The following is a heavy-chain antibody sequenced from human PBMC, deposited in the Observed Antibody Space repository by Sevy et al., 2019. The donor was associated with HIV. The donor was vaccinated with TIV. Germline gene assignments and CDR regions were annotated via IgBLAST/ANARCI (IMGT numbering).Heavy chain of an antibody. CDR1: GFTLSSYT. D-gene: IGHD2-21*01. CDR2: FDRTDIT. V-gene: IGHV3-48*02. CDR3: VRDDRAIASHFDY. J-gene: IGHJ4*02. Sequence: GGSLRLSCEASGFTLSSYTMNWVRQSPEKGLEWVATFDRTDITHYADSVKGRFIISRDTAKNSLFLQMNSLRDDDTAMYFCVRDDRAIASHFDYWGRGTLVTDSS.